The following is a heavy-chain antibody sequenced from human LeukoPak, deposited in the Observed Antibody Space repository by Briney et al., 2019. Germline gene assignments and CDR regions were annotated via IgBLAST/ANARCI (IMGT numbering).Heavy chain of an antibody. Sequence: PSETLSLTCTVSGGSISSYYWSWIRQPPGKGLEWIGYTYYSGSTNYNPSLKSRVTISVDTSKNQFSLKLSSVTAADTAVYYCARSKVTDYFDYWGQGTLVTVSS. V-gene: IGHV4-59*08. CDR2: TYYSGST. CDR3: ARSKVTDYFDY. CDR1: GGSISSYY. D-gene: IGHD2-21*02. J-gene: IGHJ4*02.